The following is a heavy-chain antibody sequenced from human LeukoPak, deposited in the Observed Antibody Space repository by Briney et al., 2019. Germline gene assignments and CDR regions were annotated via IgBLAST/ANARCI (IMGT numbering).Heavy chain of an antibody. Sequence: ASETLSPTCTVSGGSISSYCWSWIRQPPGKGLEWIGYIYDSGSTNYNPSLKSRVTISVDTSKNQFSLKMSSVTAADTAVYFCARGGPPGYYYDYYMDVWGKGTTVTISS. V-gene: IGHV4-59*01. CDR2: IYDSGST. CDR3: ARGGPPGYYYDYYMDV. CDR1: GGSISSYC. J-gene: IGHJ6*03.